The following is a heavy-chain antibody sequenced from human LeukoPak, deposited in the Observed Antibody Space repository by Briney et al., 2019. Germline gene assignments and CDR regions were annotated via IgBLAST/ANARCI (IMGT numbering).Heavy chain of an antibody. CDR3: ARDDDSSGDDAFDI. J-gene: IGHJ3*02. Sequence: PSETLSLTCTVSGGSISSYYWSWIRQPPGKGLEWIGYIYYSGSTNYNPSLKSRVTISVDTSKNQFSLKLSSVTAADTAVYYCARDDDSSGDDAFDIWGQGTMVTVSS. D-gene: IGHD3-22*01. CDR1: GGSISSYY. V-gene: IGHV4-59*01. CDR2: IYYSGST.